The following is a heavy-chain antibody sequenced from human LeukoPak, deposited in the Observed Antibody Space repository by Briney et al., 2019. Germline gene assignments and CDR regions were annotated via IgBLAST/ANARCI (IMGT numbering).Heavy chain of an antibody. Sequence: GGSLRLSCAASGFTFSSYSMNWVRQAPGKGLEWVSSISSSSSYIYYADSVKGRFTISRDNAKNSLYLQMNSLGAEDTAVYYCARDQYGDYVEVNNWFDPWGQGTLVTVSS. CDR3: ARDQYGDYVEVNNWFDP. V-gene: IGHV3-21*01. D-gene: IGHD4-17*01. CDR2: ISSSSSYI. CDR1: GFTFSSYS. J-gene: IGHJ5*02.